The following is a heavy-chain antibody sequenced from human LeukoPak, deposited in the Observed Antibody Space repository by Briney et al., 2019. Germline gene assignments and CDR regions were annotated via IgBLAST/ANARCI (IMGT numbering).Heavy chain of an antibody. CDR1: GGSISSYY. D-gene: IGHD4/OR15-4a*01. V-gene: IGHV4-59*01. CDR2: IYYSGST. CDR3: AREDYGYMDV. Sequence: SETLSLTCTVSGGSISSYYWSWIRQPPGKGLEWIGYIYYSGSTNYNPSLKSRVTISVDTSKNQFSLKLSSVTAADAAVYYCAREDYGYMDVWGKGTTVTVSS. J-gene: IGHJ6*03.